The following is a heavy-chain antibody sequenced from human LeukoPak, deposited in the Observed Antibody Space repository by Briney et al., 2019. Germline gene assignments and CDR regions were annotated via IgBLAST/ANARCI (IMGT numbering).Heavy chain of an antibody. V-gene: IGHV4-59*01. Sequence: SETLSLTCTVSGGSISSYYWSWIRQPPGKGLEWIGYIYYSGSTNYNPSLKSRVTISVDTSKNQFSLKLSSVTAADTAVYYCARTGRTTVPRAAFDIWGQGTMVTVSS. CDR1: GGSISSYY. J-gene: IGHJ3*02. CDR2: IYYSGST. D-gene: IGHD4-17*01. CDR3: ARTGRTTVPRAAFDI.